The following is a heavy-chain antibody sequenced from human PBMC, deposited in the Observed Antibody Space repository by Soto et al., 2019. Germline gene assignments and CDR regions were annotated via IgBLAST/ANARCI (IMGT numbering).Heavy chain of an antibody. CDR1: GYTFTSYG. Sequence: ASVKVSFKASGYTFTSYGISWLRQAPGQGLEWMGWISAYNGNTNYAQKLQGRVTMTTDTSTSTAYMELRSLRSDDTAVYYCARSLARPGTIDYWGQGTLVTVSS. D-gene: IGHD1-1*01. J-gene: IGHJ4*02. V-gene: IGHV1-18*04. CDR3: ARSLARPGTIDY. CDR2: ISAYNGNT.